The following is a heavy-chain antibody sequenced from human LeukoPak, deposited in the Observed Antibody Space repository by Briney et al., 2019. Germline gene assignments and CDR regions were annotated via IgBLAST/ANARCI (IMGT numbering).Heavy chain of an antibody. CDR3: TRDVWSTGWFDP. CDR2: ISSDESNT. D-gene: IGHD3-9*01. Sequence: GGSLRLSCAASGFTFSSYWMHWVRQAPGKGLEWISRISSDESNTRYADSMKGRFTISRDNAKKTLYLQMNSLRADDTAVYYCTRDVWSTGWFDPWGQGTLVTVSS. CDR1: GFTFSSYW. V-gene: IGHV3-74*01. J-gene: IGHJ5*02.